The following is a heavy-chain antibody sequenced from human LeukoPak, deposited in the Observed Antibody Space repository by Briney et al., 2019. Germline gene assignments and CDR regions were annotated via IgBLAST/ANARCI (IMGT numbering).Heavy chain of an antibody. CDR2: IWYDGSNK. CDR3: ARSQLVSNFDY. J-gene: IGHJ4*02. V-gene: IGHV3-33*01. CDR1: GFTFSSYG. D-gene: IGHD6-6*01. Sequence: TGGSLRLSCAASGFTFSSYGMHWVRQAPGKGLEWVAVIWYDGSNKYYADSVKGRFTISRDNSKNTLYLQMNSLRAEDTAVYYCARSQLVSNFDYWGQGTLVTVSS.